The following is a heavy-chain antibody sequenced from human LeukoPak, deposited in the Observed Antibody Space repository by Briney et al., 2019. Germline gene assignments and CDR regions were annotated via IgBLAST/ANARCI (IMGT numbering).Heavy chain of an antibody. V-gene: IGHV4-34*01. CDR1: GGSFRGYY. Sequence: SETLSLTCAVYGGSFRGYYWSWIRQPPGKGLEWIGEINHSGSTNYNPSLKSRVTISVDTSKNQFSLKLSSVTAADTAVYYCARDRDVDDFDSWGHGTLVTVSS. J-gene: IGHJ4*01. CDR2: INHSGST. CDR3: ARDRDVDDFDS. D-gene: IGHD2-15*01.